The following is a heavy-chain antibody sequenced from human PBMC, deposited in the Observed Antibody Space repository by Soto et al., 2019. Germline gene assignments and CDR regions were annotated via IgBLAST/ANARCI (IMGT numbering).Heavy chain of an antibody. CDR3: ARQCVVRGGDCSHVFDI. V-gene: IGHV4-31*03. CDR1: GGSISSGGYY. J-gene: IGHJ3*02. Sequence: SETLSLTCTVSGGSISSGGYYWIWIRQHPGKGLEWIGYIYYSGSTYYNPSLKSRVTISVDTSKNQFSLKLSSVTAADTAIYYCARQCVVRGGDCSHVFDIRGQGTTVTVSS. D-gene: IGHD2-21*02. CDR2: IYYSGST.